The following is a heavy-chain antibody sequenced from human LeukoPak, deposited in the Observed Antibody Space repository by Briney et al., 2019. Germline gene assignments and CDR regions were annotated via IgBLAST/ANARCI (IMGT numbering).Heavy chain of an antibody. J-gene: IGHJ4*02. CDR1: GGSISSYY. CDR2: IYYSGST. D-gene: IGHD3-9*01. Sequence: SETLSLTCTVSGGSISSYYWSWIRQPPGKGLEWIGYIYYSGSTNYNPSLKSRVTISVDTSKYQFSLKLSSVTAADTAVYYCARDLTGDTGFDYWGQGTLVTVSS. CDR3: ARDLTGDTGFDY. V-gene: IGHV4-59*01.